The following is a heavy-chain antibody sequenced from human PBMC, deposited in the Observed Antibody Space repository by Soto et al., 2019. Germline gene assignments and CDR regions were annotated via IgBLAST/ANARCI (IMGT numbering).Heavy chain of an antibody. CDR1: GFTFSSYS. V-gene: IGHV3-21*01. J-gene: IGHJ6*03. Sequence: EVQLVESGGGLVKPGGSLRLSCAASGFTFSSYSMNWVRQAPGKGLEWVSSISSSSSYIYYADSVKGRFTISRDNAKNSRYLEMNSLRAEDTAVYYCARDLGGVVPAARCYYYYYYMDVWGKGTTVTVSS. D-gene: IGHD2-2*01. CDR2: ISSSSSYI. CDR3: ARDLGGVVPAARCYYYYYYMDV.